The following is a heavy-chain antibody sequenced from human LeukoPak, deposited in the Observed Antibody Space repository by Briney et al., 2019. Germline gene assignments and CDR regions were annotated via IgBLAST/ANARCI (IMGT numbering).Heavy chain of an antibody. V-gene: IGHV4-59*08. J-gene: IGHJ3*02. D-gene: IGHD3-16*01. CDR1: GASISSSY. CDR3: ARHPTVGDTDAFDI. CDR2: IYYSGTT. Sequence: SETLSLTCTVSGASISSSYWSWIRQPPGKGLEWIGYIYYSGTTNYNPSLKSRLTISVDTSKNQFSLKVSSVTAADTAVYYCARHPTVGDTDAFDIWGQGTMVTVSS.